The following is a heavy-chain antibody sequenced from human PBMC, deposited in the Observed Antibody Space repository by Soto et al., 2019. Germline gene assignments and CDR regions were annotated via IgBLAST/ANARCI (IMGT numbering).Heavy chain of an antibody. Sequence: ASVKVSCKASGYTFTSYGISWVRQAPGQGLEWMGWISAAHSDIGYAQKFQGRVTMTTDTSTSTAFMEMRSLTSEDTAVYFCAAEIDDYADFNHWGQGTPVTASS. J-gene: IGHJ5*02. CDR2: ISAAHSDI. V-gene: IGHV1-18*01. CDR3: AAEIDDYADFNH. D-gene: IGHD4-17*01. CDR1: GYTFTSYG.